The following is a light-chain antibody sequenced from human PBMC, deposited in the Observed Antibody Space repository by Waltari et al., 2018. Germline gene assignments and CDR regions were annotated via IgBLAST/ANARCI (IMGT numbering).Light chain of an antibody. CDR1: QSLVHSDGNNY. Sequence: DVVMTQSPLSLPVTLGQPDSISGTSSQSLVHSDGNNYLNLFQQRTGQSPRRIIYKVSYRDSGVPDRFSGRGSGTDFTLKISRVEAEDVGVYYCMQGTHLPRTFGQGTKVQIK. CDR2: KVS. CDR3: MQGTHLPRT. J-gene: IGKJ1*01. V-gene: IGKV2-30*02.